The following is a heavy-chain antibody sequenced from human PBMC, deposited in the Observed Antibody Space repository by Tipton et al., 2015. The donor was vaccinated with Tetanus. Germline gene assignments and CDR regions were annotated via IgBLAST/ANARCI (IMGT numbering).Heavy chain of an antibody. Sequence: GLVKPSETLSLTCTVTGDSLKNYYWSWIRQSAGKGLEWVGYVYYTGDTNYNPSLKSRVTISMDRSENQISLKMTSVTAADTAVYYCAGVTAQRTELYFEHWGQGTQVTVSS. D-gene: IGHD2-8*02. CDR2: VYYTGDT. J-gene: IGHJ1*01. CDR3: AGVTAQRTELYFEH. V-gene: IGHV4-59*01. CDR1: GDSLKNYY.